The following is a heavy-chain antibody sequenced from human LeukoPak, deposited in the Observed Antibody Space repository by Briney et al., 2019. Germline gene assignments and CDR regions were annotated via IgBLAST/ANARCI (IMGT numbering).Heavy chain of an antibody. CDR3: ARGRYSGSYPPAYYFDY. J-gene: IGHJ4*02. CDR1: GGSFSGYY. V-gene: IGHV4-34*01. Sequence: SETLSLTCAVYGGSFSGYYWSWIRQPPGKGLEWIGEINHSGSTNYNPSLKGRVTISVDTSKNQFSLKLSSVTAADTAVYYCARGRYSGSYPPAYYFDYWGQGTLVTVSS. CDR2: INHSGST. D-gene: IGHD1-26*01.